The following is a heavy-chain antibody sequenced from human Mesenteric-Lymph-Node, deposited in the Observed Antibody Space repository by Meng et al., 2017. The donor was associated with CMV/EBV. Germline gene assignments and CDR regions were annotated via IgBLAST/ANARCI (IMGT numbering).Heavy chain of an antibody. D-gene: IGHD3-3*01. J-gene: IGHJ6*02. V-gene: IGHV1-18*01. Sequence: SVKVSCKAYGHVFTNYGINRVRQAPGQGLEWMVWINGYNDYTYYAQKFQGRVTMTTDTSTTTAWLYLRSLRSDDTAVYYCARDQRVTLTIFGVVNGMDVWGQGTTVTVSS. CDR1: GHVFTNYG. CDR3: ARDQRVTLTIFGVVNGMDV. CDR2: INGYNDYT.